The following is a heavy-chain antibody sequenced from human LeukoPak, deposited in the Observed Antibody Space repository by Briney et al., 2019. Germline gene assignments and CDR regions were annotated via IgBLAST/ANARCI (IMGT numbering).Heavy chain of an antibody. CDR3: ARSYCGGDCFYGMDV. CDR2: ISYDGSNK. D-gene: IGHD2-21*01. J-gene: IGHJ6*02. V-gene: IGHV3-30-3*01. CDR1: GFTFSSYA. Sequence: GRSLRLSCAASGFTFSSYAMHWVRQAPGKGLEWVAVISYDGSNKYYADSVKGRFTISRDNSKNTLYLQMNSLRAEDTAVYYCARSYCGGDCFYGMDVWGQGTTVTVSS.